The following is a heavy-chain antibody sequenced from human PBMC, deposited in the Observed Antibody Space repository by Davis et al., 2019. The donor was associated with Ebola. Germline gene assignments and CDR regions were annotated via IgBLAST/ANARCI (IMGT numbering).Heavy chain of an antibody. D-gene: IGHD4-17*01. CDR2: MNPNSGNT. V-gene: IGHV1-8*01. Sequence: AASAQVSCKASGYTFTNCDVHWVRQATGQGLVWIGWMNPNSGNTGYAQKFPGRVTMTGSTSISTAYMELSSLKSEDTAVYYCSTTAVTTDYNFGMDVWGQRTAVIVSS. CDR3: STTAVTTDYNFGMDV. J-gene: IGHJ6*02. CDR1: GYTFTNCD.